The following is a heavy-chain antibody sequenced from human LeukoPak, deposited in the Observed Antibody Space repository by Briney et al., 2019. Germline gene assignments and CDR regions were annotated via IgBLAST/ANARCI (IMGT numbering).Heavy chain of an antibody. J-gene: IGHJ6*03. V-gene: IGHV4-4*07. Sequence: PSETLSLTCTVSGGPIYSYYWSWIRQTAGKGLEWIARLYPGGSPNYNPSLKSRVTMSVDTSKKQFALKLNTVTAADTAVYYCARLRFYDSTGYSPGHYMDVWGKGTTVTVSS. D-gene: IGHD3-22*01. CDR3: ARLRFYDSTGYSPGHYMDV. CDR2: LYPGGSP. CDR1: GGPIYSYY.